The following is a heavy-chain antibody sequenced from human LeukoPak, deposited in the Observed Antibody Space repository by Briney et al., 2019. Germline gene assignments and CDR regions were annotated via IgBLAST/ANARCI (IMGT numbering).Heavy chain of an antibody. D-gene: IGHD5-12*01. Sequence: GGSLRLSCAASGFTFSSYAMHWVRQAPGKGLEWVAVISYDGSNKYYADSVKGRFTISRDNSKNTLYLNSLRAEDTAVYYCARGPSGYHNTGGQGTLVTVSS. CDR3: ARGPSGYHNT. CDR1: GFTFSSYA. V-gene: IGHV3-30*04. CDR2: ISYDGSNK. J-gene: IGHJ4*02.